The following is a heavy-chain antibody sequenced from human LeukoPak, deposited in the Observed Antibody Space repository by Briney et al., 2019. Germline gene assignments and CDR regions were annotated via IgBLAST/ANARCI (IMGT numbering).Heavy chain of an antibody. CDR1: GFTFSNYG. D-gene: IGHD2-2*01. J-gene: IGHJ4*02. Sequence: PGGSLRLSCAASGFTFSNYGMHWVRQAPGKGLEWVAVIWYDGNNKYYADFVKGRFTISRDNSKNTLYLQMNSLRAEDTAVYYRARDRWSSTSYNDYWGQGTLVTVSS. V-gene: IGHV3-33*01. CDR2: IWYDGNNK. CDR3: ARDRWSSTSYNDY.